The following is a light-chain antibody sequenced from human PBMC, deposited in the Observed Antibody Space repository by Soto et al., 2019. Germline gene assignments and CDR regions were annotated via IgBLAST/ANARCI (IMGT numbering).Light chain of an antibody. CDR3: SSFSSITREV. Sequence: QSALTQPASVSGSPEQSITISCTGTSSDVGGYSYVSWYQQHPGKTPKLMIYEVSNRPSGVSHRFSGSKSGNTASLTISGLQTEDEADYYCSSFSSITREVFGGGTKVTVL. CDR2: EVS. J-gene: IGLJ2*01. CDR1: SSDVGGYSY. V-gene: IGLV2-14*01.